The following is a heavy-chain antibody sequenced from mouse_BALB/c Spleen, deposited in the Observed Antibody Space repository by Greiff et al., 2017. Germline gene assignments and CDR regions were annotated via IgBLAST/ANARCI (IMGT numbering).Heavy chain of an antibody. CDR3: ARRGYDGGFAY. CDR1: GFTFSSYT. CDR2: ISNGGGST. V-gene: IGHV5-12-2*01. Sequence: EVKVVESGGGLVQPGGSLKLSCAASGFTFSSYTMSWVRQTPEKRLEWVAYISNGGGSTYYPDTVKGRFTISRDNAKNTLYLQMSSLKSEDTAMYYCARRGYDGGFAYWGQGTLVTVSA. J-gene: IGHJ3*01. D-gene: IGHD2-2*01.